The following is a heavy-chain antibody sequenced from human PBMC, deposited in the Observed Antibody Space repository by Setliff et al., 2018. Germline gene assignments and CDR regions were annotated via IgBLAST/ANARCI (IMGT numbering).Heavy chain of an antibody. Sequence: GASVKVSCKSSGFTFTDYGITWVRQVPGQGLEWMGWINNYNFNTQYAQKFQGRVTVTTDTSTTTAYMELRSLRADDTAVYYCARINFYVSSGYYYAPELWSQGTTVTAPQ. V-gene: IGHV1-18*01. CDR1: GFTFTDYG. D-gene: IGHD3-22*01. J-gene: IGHJ4*02. CDR3: ARINFYVSSGYYYAPEL. CDR2: INNYNFNT.